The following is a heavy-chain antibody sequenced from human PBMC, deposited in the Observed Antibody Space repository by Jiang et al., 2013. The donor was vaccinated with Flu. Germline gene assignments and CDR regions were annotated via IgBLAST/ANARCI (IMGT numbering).Heavy chain of an antibody. V-gene: IGHV3-74*03. CDR3: ARGKLERSTITLGY. CDR2: INSDGSRR. J-gene: IGHJ4*02. Sequence: GLVQPGGSLRLSCAASGFTFSSYWMHWVRQAPGKGLVWVSRINSDGSRREYADSVKGRFTISRDNAKNTLYVYMNSLRAEDTAVYYCARGKLERSTITLGYWGQGTLVTVSP. CDR1: GFTFSSYW. D-gene: IGHD5-24*01.